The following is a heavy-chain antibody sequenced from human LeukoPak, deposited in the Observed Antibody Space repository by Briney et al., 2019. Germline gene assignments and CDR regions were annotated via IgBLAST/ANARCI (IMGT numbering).Heavy chain of an antibody. V-gene: IGHV1-2*02. J-gene: IGHJ2*01. Sequence: ASVKVSCKASGYTFTDYYMHWVQQAPGQGLDWMGWIDPNSGGTKYAQRFQGRVTMTRDTSITTAYMELSRLRSDDTAVYYCARGGPSPTTVTSNWYFDLWGRGTLVTVSS. CDR1: GYTFTDYY. CDR3: ARGGPSPTTVTSNWYFDL. D-gene: IGHD4-11*01. CDR2: IDPNSGGT.